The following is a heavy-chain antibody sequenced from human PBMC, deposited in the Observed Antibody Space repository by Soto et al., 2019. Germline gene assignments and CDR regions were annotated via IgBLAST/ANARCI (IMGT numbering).Heavy chain of an antibody. V-gene: IGHV3-9*01. J-gene: IGHJ3*02. Sequence: PGGSLRLSCAASGFTFDDYAMHWVRQAPGKGLEWVSGISWNSGSIGYADSVKGRFTISRDNAKNSLYLQMNSLRAEDTALYYCAKDILGGYSSSWYAFDIWGQGTMVT. D-gene: IGHD6-13*01. CDR3: AKDILGGYSSSWYAFDI. CDR1: GFTFDDYA. CDR2: ISWNSGSI.